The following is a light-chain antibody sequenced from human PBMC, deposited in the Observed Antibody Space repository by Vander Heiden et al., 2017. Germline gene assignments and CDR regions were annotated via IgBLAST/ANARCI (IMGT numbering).Light chain of an antibody. CDR3: QQYYSYPFT. Sequence: AIRMTHSPSSFSASTGDRVTITCRESQDNSSYLAWYQQKPGKAPKLLIYGASTWQSGVPSRFSGSGSGTDFTLTISCLQSEDFATYYCQQYYSYPFTFGPGTKVEIK. CDR1: QDNSSY. J-gene: IGKJ3*01. V-gene: IGKV1-8*01. CDR2: GAS.